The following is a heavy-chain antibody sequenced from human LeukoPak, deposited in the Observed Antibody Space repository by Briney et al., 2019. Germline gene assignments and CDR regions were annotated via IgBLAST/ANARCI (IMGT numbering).Heavy chain of an antibody. D-gene: IGHD3-10*01. CDR3: ARDIAGGFGELMPHYFDY. Sequence: PSQTLSLTCTVSSGSISSGDYYWSWIRQPPGKGLEWIGYIYYSGSTYYNPSLKSRVTISVDTSKSQFSLKLSSVTAADTAVYYCARDIAGGFGELMPHYFDYWGQGTLVTVSS. CDR1: SGSISSGDYY. V-gene: IGHV4-30-4*08. J-gene: IGHJ4*02. CDR2: IYYSGST.